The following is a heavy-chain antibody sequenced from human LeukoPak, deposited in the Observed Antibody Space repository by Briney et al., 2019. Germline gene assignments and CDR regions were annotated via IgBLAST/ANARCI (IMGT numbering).Heavy chain of an antibody. CDR1: GFTFSSSG. CDR3: AKDHATYDFLTGYPAY. CDR2: IRFDGSVI. V-gene: IGHV3-30*02. Sequence: GGSLRLSCAASGFTFSSSGMHWVRQAPGKGLEWVAFIRFDGSVIYYGDSVKGRFTISRDNSKNTLYLHLNSLRGEDTAVYYCAKDHATYDFLTGYPAYWGQGIPVIVSS. J-gene: IGHJ4*02. D-gene: IGHD3-9*01.